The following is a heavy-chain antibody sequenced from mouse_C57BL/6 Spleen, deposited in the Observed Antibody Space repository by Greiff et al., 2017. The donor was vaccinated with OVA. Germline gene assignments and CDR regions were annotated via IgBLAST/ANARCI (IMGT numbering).Heavy chain of an antibody. CDR2: INPSSGYT. Sequence: VQLQQSGAELARPGASVKMSCKASGYTFTSYTMHWVKQRPGQGLEWIGYINPSSGYTKYNQKFKDKATLTADKSSSTAYMQLSSLTSEDSAVYYCASLGPPWFAYWGQGTLVTVSA. CDR3: ASLGPPWFAY. J-gene: IGHJ3*01. V-gene: IGHV1-4*01. D-gene: IGHD3-1*01. CDR1: GYTFTSYT.